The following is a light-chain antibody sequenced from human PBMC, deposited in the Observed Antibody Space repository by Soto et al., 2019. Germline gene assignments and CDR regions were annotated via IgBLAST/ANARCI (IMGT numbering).Light chain of an antibody. Sequence: PGERAPLSCRTSRYIDYNLAWFQQKPGQAPRLLIYDISTRAAAIPARFSGSGSGTDFTLTISRLEPEDFAVYYCQQYASSPTFGQGTRLEIK. V-gene: IGKV3-20*01. J-gene: IGKJ5*01. CDR3: QQYASSPT. CDR1: RYIDYN. CDR2: DIS.